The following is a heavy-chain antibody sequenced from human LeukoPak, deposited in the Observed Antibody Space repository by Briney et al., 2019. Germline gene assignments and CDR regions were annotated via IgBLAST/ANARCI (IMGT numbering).Heavy chain of an antibody. CDR1: GFTFSSYS. V-gene: IGHV3-21*04. Sequence: GSLRLSCEGSGFTFSSYSMNWVRQAPGKGLEWVSSISSSSSYIYYADSVKGRFTISRDNAKNSLYLQMNSLRVEDTALYYCAKDMGRGAVAGVYWGQGTLVTDSS. J-gene: IGHJ4*02. D-gene: IGHD6-19*01. CDR3: AKDMGRGAVAGVY. CDR2: ISSSSSYI.